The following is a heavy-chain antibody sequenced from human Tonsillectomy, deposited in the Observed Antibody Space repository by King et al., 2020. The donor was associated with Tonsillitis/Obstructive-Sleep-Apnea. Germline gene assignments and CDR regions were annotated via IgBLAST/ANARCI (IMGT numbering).Heavy chain of an antibody. V-gene: IGHV3-30-3*02. CDR3: ANVLPAPGTPENAFDI. D-gene: IGHD6-13*01. CDR1: GFSFSTYA. Sequence: VQLVESGGGVVQPGRSLRLSCAASGFSFSTYAMHWVRQAPGKGLEWVAVLSFDGSEKYYADSVKGRFTISRDNSKNTLYLQMNSLRAEDAATYYCANVLPAPGTPENAFDIWGQGTMVTVSS. J-gene: IGHJ3*02. CDR2: LSFDGSEK.